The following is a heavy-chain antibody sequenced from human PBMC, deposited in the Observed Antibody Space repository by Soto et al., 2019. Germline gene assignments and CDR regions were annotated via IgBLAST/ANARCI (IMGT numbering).Heavy chain of an antibody. CDR2: IWYGGSNK. Sequence: QVQLVESGGGVVQPGRSLRLSCAASGFTFSSYGMHWVRQAPGKGLEWVAVIWYGGSNKYYADSVKGRFTISRDNSKNTLDLQKNSLRAEDKAVYYCARDPEAEYSYGYGNYYYGMDVWGQGTTVTVSS. D-gene: IGHD5-18*01. CDR1: GFTFSSYG. J-gene: IGHJ6*02. V-gene: IGHV3-33*01. CDR3: ARDPEAEYSYGYGNYYYGMDV.